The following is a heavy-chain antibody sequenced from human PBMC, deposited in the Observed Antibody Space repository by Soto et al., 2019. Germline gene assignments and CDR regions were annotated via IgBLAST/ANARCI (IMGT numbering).Heavy chain of an antibody. Sequence: EVQLVESGGGLVQPGGSLRLSCAASGFSFSSHSFNWVRQAPGQGLEWGAYISSRSSLILYADSVRGQFVISRDNALKSLSVQMNTPRDEETAIYYSAGERGDYDSGWYIAPWGQGTPVTVSS. D-gene: IGHD6-19*01. J-gene: IGHJ5*02. CDR1: GFSFSSHS. CDR2: ISSRSSLI. CDR3: AGERGDYDSGWYIAP. V-gene: IGHV3-48*02.